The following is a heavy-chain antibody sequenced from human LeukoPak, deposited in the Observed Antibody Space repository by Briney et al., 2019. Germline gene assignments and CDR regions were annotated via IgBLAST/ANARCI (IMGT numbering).Heavy chain of an antibody. CDR3: TRRLTQYDCFDP. D-gene: IGHD2-2*01. CDR2: TYYRSTWYN. J-gene: IGHJ5*02. V-gene: IGHV6-1*01. CDR1: GDSFSSNSVT. Sequence: SQTLSLTCAISGDSFSSNSVTWNWIRQSPSRGLEWLGRTYYRSTWYNDYAVSVRGRITVNPDTSKNQFSLHLNSVTPEDTAVYYCTRRLTQYDCFDPWGQGILVTVSS.